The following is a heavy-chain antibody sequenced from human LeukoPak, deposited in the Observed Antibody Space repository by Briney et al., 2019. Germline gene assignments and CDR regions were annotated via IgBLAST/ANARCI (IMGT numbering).Heavy chain of an antibody. V-gene: IGHV1-2*02. CDR1: GYTFTDYH. CDR3: ATLMAHLDY. D-gene: IGHD2-8*01. Sequence: ASVKVSCKAFGYTFTDYHMHWVRQAPGQGLEWMGWINPNTVDSNYAQKFQGRVTMTRDTTISTAYMELSRLRSDDTAVFYCATLMAHLDYWGQGTLVTVFS. J-gene: IGHJ4*02. CDR2: INPNTVDS.